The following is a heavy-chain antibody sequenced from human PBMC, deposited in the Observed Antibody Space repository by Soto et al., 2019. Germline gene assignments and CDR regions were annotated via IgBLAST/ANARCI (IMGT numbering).Heavy chain of an antibody. CDR2: ISAYNGNT. CDR3: ARDEHYDFCSGYPTAFAC. CDR1: GYTFTSYG. V-gene: IGHV1-18*01. D-gene: IGHD3-3*01. Sequence: ASVKVSCKASGYTFTSYGISWVRQAPGQGLEWMGWISAYNGNTNYAQKLQGRVTMTTDTSTSTAYMELRSLRSDDTAVYCCARDEHYDFCSGYPTAFACWGQGTLVIVSS. J-gene: IGHJ4*02.